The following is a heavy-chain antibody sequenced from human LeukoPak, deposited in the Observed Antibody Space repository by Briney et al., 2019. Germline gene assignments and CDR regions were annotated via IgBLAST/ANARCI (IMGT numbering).Heavy chain of an antibody. D-gene: IGHD5-24*01. Sequence: GGSLRLSCAASGFTFSTSWMHWVRQAPGRGLVWVSQINGDGGRTRYADSVKGRLTISRDNAKNTVYLQMNSLRTDDTAMYYCARGRNGFFDYWGHGTLVTVSS. CDR1: GFTFSTSW. CDR2: INGDGGRT. J-gene: IGHJ4*01. V-gene: IGHV3-74*01. CDR3: ARGRNGFFDY.